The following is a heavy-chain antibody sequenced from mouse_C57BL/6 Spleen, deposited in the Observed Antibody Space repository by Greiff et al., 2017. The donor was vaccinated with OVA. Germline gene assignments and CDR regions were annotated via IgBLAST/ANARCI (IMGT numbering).Heavy chain of an antibody. CDR2: INPYNGGT. J-gene: IGHJ4*01. CDR1: GYTFTDYY. V-gene: IGHV1-19*01. CDR3: ARRFYDSLIDAMDY. D-gene: IGHD2-4*01. Sequence: EVKLQESGPVLVKPGASVKMSCKASGYTFTDYYMNWVKQSHGKSLEWIGVINPYNGGTSYNQKFKGKATLTVDKSSSTAYMELNSLTSEDSAVYYCARRFYDSLIDAMDYWGQGTSVTVSS.